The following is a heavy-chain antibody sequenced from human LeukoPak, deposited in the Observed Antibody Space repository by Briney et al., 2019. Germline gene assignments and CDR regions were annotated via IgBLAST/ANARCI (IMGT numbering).Heavy chain of an antibody. D-gene: IGHD3-10*01. CDR1: GFTFSNYW. CDR3: RFGSGRYSYDY. J-gene: IGHJ4*02. CDR2: LKEDGTEK. V-gene: IGHV3-7*02. Sequence: GGSLRLSCAASGFTFSNYWMTWVRQAPGKGLERVANLKEDGTEKYYVDSVKGRFTISRDNAKNSLYMQMNSLRAEDTAVYYCRFGSGRYSYDYWGQGTLVTVSS.